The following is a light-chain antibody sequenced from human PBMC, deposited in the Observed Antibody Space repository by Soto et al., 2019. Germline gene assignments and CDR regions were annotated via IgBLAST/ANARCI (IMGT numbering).Light chain of an antibody. CDR2: DVS. Sequence: QSALTQPASVSGSPGQSITISCTGTSSDVGGYNYVSWFQQHPGKAPKLMIYDVSSRPSGVSNRFFGSKSGNTASLTISGLQPEDEADYYCSSYTITSTLVFGTGTKLTVL. V-gene: IGLV2-14*01. J-gene: IGLJ1*01. CDR3: SSYTITSTLV. CDR1: SSDVGGYNY.